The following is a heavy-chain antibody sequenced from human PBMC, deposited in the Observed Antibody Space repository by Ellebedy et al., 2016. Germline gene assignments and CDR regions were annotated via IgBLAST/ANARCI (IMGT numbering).Heavy chain of an antibody. CDR3: AALRVEGRFVGAIGY. Sequence: GSLRLSXAVYGGSFSGYYWSWIRQPPGKGLEWIGEINHSGSTNYNPSLKSRVTISVDTSKNQFSLKLSSVTAADTAVYYCAALRVEGRFVGAIGYWGQGTLVTVSS. V-gene: IGHV4-34*01. CDR2: INHSGST. CDR1: GGSFSGYY. J-gene: IGHJ4*02. D-gene: IGHD3-16*01.